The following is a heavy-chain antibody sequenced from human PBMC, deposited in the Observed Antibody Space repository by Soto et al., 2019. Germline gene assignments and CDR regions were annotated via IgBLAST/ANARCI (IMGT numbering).Heavy chain of an antibody. CDR3: ARDRRGDYYYYYYGMDV. V-gene: IGHV4-34*01. D-gene: IGHD4-17*01. Sequence: ASETLSLTCAVYGGSFSGYYWSWIRQPPGKGLEWIGEINHSGSTNYNPSLKSRVTISVDTSKNQFSLKLSPVTAADTAVYYCARDRRGDYYYYYYGMDVWGQGTTVTVSS. CDR2: INHSGST. CDR1: GGSFSGYY. J-gene: IGHJ6*02.